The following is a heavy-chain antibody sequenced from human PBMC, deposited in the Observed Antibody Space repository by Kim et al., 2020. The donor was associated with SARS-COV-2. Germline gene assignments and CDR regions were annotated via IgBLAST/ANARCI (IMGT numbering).Heavy chain of an antibody. V-gene: IGHV4-34*01. Sequence: SETLSLTCAVYGGSFSGYYWSWIRQPPGKGLEWIGEINHSGSTNYNPSLKSRVTISVDTSKNQFSLKLSSVTAAETAVYYCARARDYYYYGMDVWGQGTTVTVSS. CDR2: INHSGST. CDR1: GGSFSGYY. CDR3: ARARDYYYYGMDV. J-gene: IGHJ6*02.